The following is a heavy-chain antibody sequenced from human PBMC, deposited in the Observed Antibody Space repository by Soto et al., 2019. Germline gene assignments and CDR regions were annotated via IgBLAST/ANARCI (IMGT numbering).Heavy chain of an antibody. CDR3: ARAGVAGPYYYYYGMDV. CDR1: GFAFSTYW. D-gene: IGHD6-19*01. Sequence: GSLRLSCAASGFAFSTYWMSWVRQAPGKGLQWVANIKPDGGEKWYVDSVRGRFTISRDNVKNSLYLQMNNVRAEDTAVYYCARAGVAGPYYYYYGMDVWGQGTTVTVSS. V-gene: IGHV3-7*01. CDR2: IKPDGGEK. J-gene: IGHJ6*02.